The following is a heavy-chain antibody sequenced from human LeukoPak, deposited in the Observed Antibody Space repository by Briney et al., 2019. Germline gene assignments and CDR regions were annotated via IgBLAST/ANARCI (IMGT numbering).Heavy chain of an antibody. J-gene: IGHJ4*02. CDR2: INPNSGGT. D-gene: IGHD3-3*01. Sequence: ASVKVSCKASGYTFTGYYMHWVRQAPGQGLEWMGWINPNSGGTNYAQKFQGRVTMTRDTSISTAYMELSRLRSDDTAVYYCARDVRFLEYTFDYWGQGTLVTVSS. CDR3: ARDVRFLEYTFDY. CDR1: GYTFTGYY. V-gene: IGHV1-2*02.